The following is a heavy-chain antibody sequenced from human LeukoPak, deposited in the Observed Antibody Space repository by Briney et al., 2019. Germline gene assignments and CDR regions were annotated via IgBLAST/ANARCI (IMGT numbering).Heavy chain of an antibody. V-gene: IGHV3-74*01. CDR3: AKEVYSYGPFDY. Sequence: QPGKSLRLSCAASGFTFSSYWMHWVRQPPGKGPVWVSRINSDGSTTYYADSVKGRFTTSRDNSKNTLYLQMNSLRAEDTAVYYCAKEVYSYGPFDYWGQGTLVTVSS. J-gene: IGHJ4*02. CDR2: INSDGSTT. CDR1: GFTFSSYW. D-gene: IGHD5-18*01.